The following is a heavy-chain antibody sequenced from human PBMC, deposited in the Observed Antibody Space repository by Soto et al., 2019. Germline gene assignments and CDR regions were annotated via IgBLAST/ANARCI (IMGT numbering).Heavy chain of an antibody. J-gene: IGHJ4*02. CDR3: ARLRSDS. V-gene: IGHV4-34*01. Sequence: QVQLQQWGAGLLKHSETLSLTCAVYGESLSGDYWSWIRQPPGKRLEWIGEINYSGTTSYNPSFKNRVTMSLDTSKNQFSLRLNSVTAADTAVYYCARLRSDSWGQGILVTVSS. CDR2: INYSGTT. CDR1: GESLSGDY.